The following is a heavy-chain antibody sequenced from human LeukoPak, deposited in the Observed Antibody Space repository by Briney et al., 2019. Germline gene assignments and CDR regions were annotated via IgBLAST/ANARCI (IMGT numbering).Heavy chain of an antibody. CDR1: GFTFSSYG. D-gene: IGHD1-1*01. Sequence: GGSLRLPCAASGFTFSSYGMHWVRQAPGKGLEWVAVISYDGSNKYYADSVKGRFTISRDNSKNTLYLQMNSLRAEDTAVYYCAKDSGDIYYYYYMDVWGKGTTVTVSS. CDR3: AKDSGDIYYYYYMDV. V-gene: IGHV3-30*18. J-gene: IGHJ6*03. CDR2: ISYDGSNK.